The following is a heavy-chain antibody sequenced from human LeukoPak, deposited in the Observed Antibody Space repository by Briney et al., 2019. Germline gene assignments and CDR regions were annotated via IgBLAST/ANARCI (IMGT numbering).Heavy chain of an antibody. CDR2: INGDGSSI. V-gene: IGHV3-74*01. Sequence: GGSLRLSCAASGFTFSMYWMHWVRQAPGRGLVWVSRINGDGSSISYADSVKGRFTVSRDNAKNTLYLQMNSLRAEDTAVYYCAKDLVRQQLVQGAFDIWGQGTMVTVSS. CDR3: AKDLVRQQLVQGAFDI. CDR1: GFTFSMYW. J-gene: IGHJ3*02. D-gene: IGHD6-13*01.